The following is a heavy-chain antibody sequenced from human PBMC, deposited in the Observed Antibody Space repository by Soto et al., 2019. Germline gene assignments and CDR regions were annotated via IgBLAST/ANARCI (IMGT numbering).Heavy chain of an antibody. V-gene: IGHV3-9*01. CDR3: AKAVGTMIVDWFDP. J-gene: IGHJ5*02. CDR1: GFTFDDYA. CDR2: ISWNSGSI. Sequence: HPGGSLRLSCAASGFTFDDYAMHWVRQAPGKGLGWVSGISWNSGSIGYADSVKGRFTISRDNAKNSLYLQMNSLRAEDTALYYCAKAVGTMIVDWFDPWGQGTLVTVSS. D-gene: IGHD3-22*01.